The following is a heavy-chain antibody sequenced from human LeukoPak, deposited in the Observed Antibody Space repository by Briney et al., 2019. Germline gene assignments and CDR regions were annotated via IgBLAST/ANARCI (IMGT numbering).Heavy chain of an antibody. CDR1: GDSIRGYY. Sequence: PSETLSLICTVSGDSIRGYYWSWIRQPPGKGLEWIGYIYYSGSTNYNPSLKSRVTISVDTSKNQFSLMVTSVTAADTAVYYYARHLYYYDGVDLWGQGTLVTVSS. V-gene: IGHV4-59*08. CDR3: ARHLYYYDGVDL. D-gene: IGHD3-22*01. CDR2: IYYSGST. J-gene: IGHJ5*02.